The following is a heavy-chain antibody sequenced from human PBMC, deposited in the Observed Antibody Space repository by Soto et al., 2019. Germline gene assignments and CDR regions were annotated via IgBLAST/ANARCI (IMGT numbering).Heavy chain of an antibody. V-gene: IGHV3-74*01. CDR2: INSDGSST. CDR3: ARDWADYYGSGSYCLDFDP. Sequence: GGSLRLSCAASGFTFSSYWMHWVRQAPGKGLVWVSRINSDGSSTSYADSVKGRFTISRDNAKNTLYLQMNSLRAEDTAVYYCARDWADYYGSGSYCLDFDPWGQGTLVTVST. D-gene: IGHD3-10*01. CDR1: GFTFSSYW. J-gene: IGHJ5*02.